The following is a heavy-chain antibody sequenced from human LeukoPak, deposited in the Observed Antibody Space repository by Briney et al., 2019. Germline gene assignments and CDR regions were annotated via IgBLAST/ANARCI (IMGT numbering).Heavy chain of an antibody. CDR3: AGGRSSSWYSFLDY. D-gene: IGHD6-13*01. CDR1: GGSISTYY. V-gene: IGHV4-59*01. Sequence: PSETLSLTCTVSGGSISTYYWSWIRQPPGKGLEWIGHIYYSGSTNSNPSLTSRVTMSVDTSKNQFSLRLSSVTAADTAVYYCAGGRSSSWYSFLDYWGRGTLVTVSS. J-gene: IGHJ4*02. CDR2: IYYSGST.